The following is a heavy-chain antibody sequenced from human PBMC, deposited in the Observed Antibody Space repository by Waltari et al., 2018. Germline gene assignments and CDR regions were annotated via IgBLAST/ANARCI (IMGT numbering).Heavy chain of an antibody. CDR3: AKDSIGYGGFDY. Sequence: EVQLVESGGVVVQPGGSLRLSCASSGFTFDDYSIHWVRQAARKGLEWVSLISWDGSSKYYSAYAKGRFTISTDNSNNSLYLQMNSLRTEDAALYYCAKDSIGYGGFDYWGQGTLVIVSS. V-gene: IGHV3-43*01. CDR1: GFTFDDYS. J-gene: IGHJ4*02. CDR2: ISWDGSSK. D-gene: IGHD3-10*01.